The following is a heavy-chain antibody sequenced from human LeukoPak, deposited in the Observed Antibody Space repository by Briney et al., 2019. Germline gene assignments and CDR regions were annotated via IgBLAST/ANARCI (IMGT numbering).Heavy chain of an antibody. CDR1: GGSFSGYY. D-gene: IGHD1-20*01. CDR3: ARYNWNRNWFDP. V-gene: IGHV4-34*01. J-gene: IGHJ5*02. CDR2: INHSGST. Sequence: SETLSLTCAVYGGSFSGYYWSWIRQPPGKGLEWIGEINHSGSTNYNPSLKSRVTISVDTSKNQFSLKLSSVTAADTAVYYCARYNWNRNWFDPWGQGTLVTVSS.